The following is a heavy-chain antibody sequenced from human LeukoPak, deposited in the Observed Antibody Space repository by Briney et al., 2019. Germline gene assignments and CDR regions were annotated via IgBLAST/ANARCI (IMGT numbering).Heavy chain of an antibody. Sequence: PGGSLRLSCAVSGITLSNYAMSWVRQAPGKGLEWVAGISGGGGGTNYADSVRGRFTISRDNPKNTLYLQMNNLRADDTAVYFCAKRGVVIRVILVGFHKEAYYFDSWGQGALVTVSS. CDR3: AKRGVVIRVILVGFHKEAYYFDS. V-gene: IGHV3-23*01. CDR1: GITLSNYA. D-gene: IGHD3-10*01. J-gene: IGHJ4*02. CDR2: ISGGGGGT.